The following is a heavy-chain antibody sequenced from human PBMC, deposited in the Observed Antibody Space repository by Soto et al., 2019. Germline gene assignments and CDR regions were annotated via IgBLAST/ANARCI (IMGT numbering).Heavy chain of an antibody. Sequence: GGSLRLSCAASGFTFSDYYMSWIRQAPGKGLEWVSYISSSGSTIYYADSVKGRFTISRDNAKNSLYLQMNSLRAEDTAVYYCARDHNTMVRGVNWFDPWGQGTLVTVSS. D-gene: IGHD3-10*01. V-gene: IGHV3-11*01. CDR1: GFTFSDYY. CDR3: ARDHNTMVRGVNWFDP. CDR2: ISSSGSTI. J-gene: IGHJ5*02.